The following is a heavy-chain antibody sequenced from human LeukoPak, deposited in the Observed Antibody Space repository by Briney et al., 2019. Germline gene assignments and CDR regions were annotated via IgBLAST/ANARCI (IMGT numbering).Heavy chain of an antibody. V-gene: IGHV3-11*01. Sequence: GRSLRLSCAASGFTFSDYYMSWIRQAPGKGLEWVSYISFGGSTISYADSVKGRFTISRDNAKSSLYLQMNSLRAEDTALYYCARRGRATVVGVDYWGQGTLVTVSS. CDR3: ARRGRATVVGVDY. CDR1: GFTFSDYY. J-gene: IGHJ4*02. D-gene: IGHD4-23*01. CDR2: ISFGGSTI.